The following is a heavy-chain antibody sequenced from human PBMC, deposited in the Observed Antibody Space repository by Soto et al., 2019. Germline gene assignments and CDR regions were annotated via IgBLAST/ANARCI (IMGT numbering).Heavy chain of an antibody. CDR1: GFTFSSYG. Sequence: QVQLVESGGGVVQPGRSLRLSCAASGFTFSSYGMHWVRQAPGKGLEWVAVIWYDGSNKYYADSVKGRFTISRDNSKNTLYLQMNSLRAEDTAVYYCARGIVVVVAATLYQREYGMDVWGQGTTVTVSS. CDR3: ARGIVVVVAATLYQREYGMDV. D-gene: IGHD2-15*01. CDR2: IWYDGSNK. J-gene: IGHJ6*02. V-gene: IGHV3-33*01.